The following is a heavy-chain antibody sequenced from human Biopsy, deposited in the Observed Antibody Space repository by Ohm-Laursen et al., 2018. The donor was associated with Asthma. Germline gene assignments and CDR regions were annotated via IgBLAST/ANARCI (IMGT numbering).Heavy chain of an antibody. D-gene: IGHD2-15*01. CDR2: VSHTGST. Sequence: SETLSLTCTVSGGSIRSHDWTWIRLPPGKGLEYIGDVSHTGSTNYNPSLKSRVTMSLDTSKNQFSLGLTSVTPADTAVYYCARLADCSGGACYSYGWFDPWGQGTRVTVSS. V-gene: IGHV4-59*11. CDR1: GGSIRSHD. CDR3: ARLADCSGGACYSYGWFDP. J-gene: IGHJ5*02.